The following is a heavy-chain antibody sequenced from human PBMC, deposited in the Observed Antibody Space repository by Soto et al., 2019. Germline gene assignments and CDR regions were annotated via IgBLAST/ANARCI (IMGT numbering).Heavy chain of an antibody. Sequence: PGGSLRLSCAASGFTFSSYSMSWVRQAPGKGLEWVSVIYSGGSTYYADSVKGRFTISRDNSKNTLYLQMNSLRAEDTAVYYCARALLPHDAFDIWGQGTMVTVSS. CDR2: IYSGGST. V-gene: IGHV3-66*01. CDR1: GFTFSSYS. J-gene: IGHJ3*02. CDR3: ARALLPHDAFDI.